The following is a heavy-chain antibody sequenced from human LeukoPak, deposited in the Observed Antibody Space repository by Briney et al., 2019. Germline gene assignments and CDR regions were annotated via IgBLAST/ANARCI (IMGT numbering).Heavy chain of an antibody. J-gene: IGHJ4*02. CDR1: GDSVSSNGAA. CDR2: TYYRSKWYY. V-gene: IGHV6-1*01. Sequence: SQTLSLTCAISGDSVSSNGAAWSWIRQSPSRGLEWLGRTYYRSKWYYDYAVSVKSRITINPDTSKNQFSLQLNSVTPEDTAMYYCARMYNISWYYYFGDWGQGTLVTVSS. CDR3: ARMYNISWYYYFGD. D-gene: IGHD6-13*01.